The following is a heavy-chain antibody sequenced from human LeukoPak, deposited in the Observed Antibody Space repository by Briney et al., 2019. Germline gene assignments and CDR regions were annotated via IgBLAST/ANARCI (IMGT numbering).Heavy chain of an antibody. CDR2: IWYDGGNK. CDR1: GFTFSNYG. D-gene: IGHD2-15*01. CDR3: ARDQRDIVVVVAATPFDY. V-gene: IGHV3-33*01. Sequence: GTSLRLSCAASGFTFSNYGMHWVRQAPGKGLEWVALIWYDGGNKYYADSVKGRFTISRDNSKNTLYLQMNSLRAEDTAVYYCARDQRDIVVVVAATPFDYWGQGTLVTVSS. J-gene: IGHJ4*02.